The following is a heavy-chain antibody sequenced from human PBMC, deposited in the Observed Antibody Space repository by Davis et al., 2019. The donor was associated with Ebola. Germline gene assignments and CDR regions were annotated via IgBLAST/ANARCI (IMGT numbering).Heavy chain of an antibody. J-gene: IGHJ6*02. CDR2: VSAYNGNT. D-gene: IGHD3-3*01. CDR3: ARSVGWSGYYKNSYYYYGMDV. Sequence: ASVKVSCKASGYTFTSYGISWVRQAPGQGLEWMGWVSAYNGNTNYAQKLQGRVTMTTDTSTSTAYMELRSLRSDDTAVYYCARSVGWSGYYKNSYYYYGMDVWGQGTTVTVSS. V-gene: IGHV1-18*01. CDR1: GYTFTSYG.